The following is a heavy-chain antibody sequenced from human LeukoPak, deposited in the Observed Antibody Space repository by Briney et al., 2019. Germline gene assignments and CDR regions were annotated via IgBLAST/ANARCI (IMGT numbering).Heavy chain of an antibody. D-gene: IGHD4-17*01. J-gene: IGHJ4*02. V-gene: IGHV1-2*02. CDR3: ARLRYMTTGIDY. CDR2: INPNSGGT. Sequence: GASVKVSCKASGYTFTSYYMHWVRQAPGQGLEWMGWINPNSGGTNYAQKFQGRVTMTRDTSISTAYMELSRLRSDDTAVYYCARLRYMTTGIDYWGQGTLVTVSS. CDR1: GYTFTSYY.